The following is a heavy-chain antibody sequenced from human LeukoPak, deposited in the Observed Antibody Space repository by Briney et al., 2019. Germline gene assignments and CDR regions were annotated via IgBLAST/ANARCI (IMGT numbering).Heavy chain of an antibody. J-gene: IGHJ6*02. CDR2: INAGNGNT. V-gene: IGHV1-3*01. CDR3: ARGPVRGRWLVYYYYGMDV. D-gene: IGHD6-19*01. CDR1: GYTFTSYA. Sequence: GASVKVSCKASGYTFTSYAMHWVRQAPGQRLEWMGWINAGNGNTKYSQKFQGRVTITRDTSASTAYMELSSLRSEDTAVYYCARGPVRGRWLVYYYYGMDVWGQGTTVTVSS.